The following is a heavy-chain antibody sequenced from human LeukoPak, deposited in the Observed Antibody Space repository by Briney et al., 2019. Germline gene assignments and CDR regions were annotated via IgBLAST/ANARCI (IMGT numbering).Heavy chain of an antibody. CDR1: GGSFSGYY. V-gene: IGHV4-34*01. Sequence: ETLSLTCAVYGGSFSGYYWSWTRQPPGKGLEWIGEINHSGSTNYNPSLKSRVTISVDTSKNQFSLKLSSVTAADTAVYYCARVRGYCSGGSCPPYYYYYMDVWGKGTTVTVSS. J-gene: IGHJ6*03. D-gene: IGHD2-15*01. CDR2: INHSGST. CDR3: ARVRGYCSGGSCPPYYYYYMDV.